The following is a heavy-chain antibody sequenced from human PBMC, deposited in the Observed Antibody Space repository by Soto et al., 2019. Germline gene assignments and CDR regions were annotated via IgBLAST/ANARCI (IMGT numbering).Heavy chain of an antibody. CDR2: IIPIFHKA. CDR1: GDTLSRYA. V-gene: IGHV1-69*01. D-gene: IGHD1-7*01. CDR3: ARDPNSNYGENWFDP. J-gene: IGHJ5*02. Sequence: QVQLVQSGAEVKKPGSSVKVSCKASGDTLSRYAISWVRQAPGQGLEWMGGIIPIFHKAKYAQKFQGRVTITADESTSTAYMELSSLRSEDTAVYYCARDPNSNYGENWFDPWGQGTLVTVSS.